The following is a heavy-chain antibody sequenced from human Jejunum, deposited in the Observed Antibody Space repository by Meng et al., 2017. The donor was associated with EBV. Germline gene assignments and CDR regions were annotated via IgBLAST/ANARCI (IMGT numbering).Heavy chain of an antibody. V-gene: IGHV4-61*08. CDR2: IYNSEST. CDR1: GGSVSSGGYY. D-gene: IGHD1-26*01. Sequence: QVQLQESGPGLVKPSEALPLTCTSSGGSVSSGGYYWSWIRQPPGKGLEWIGYIYNSESTNYKSSLKSRVTISADTSKNQFSLRLSSVTAADTAVYYCARDQNGSYFAYWGQGTLVTVSS. CDR3: ARDQNGSYFAY. J-gene: IGHJ4*02.